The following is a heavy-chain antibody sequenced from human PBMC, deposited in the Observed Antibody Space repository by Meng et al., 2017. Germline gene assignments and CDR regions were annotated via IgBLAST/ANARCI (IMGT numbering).Heavy chain of an antibody. Sequence: GESLKISCAASGFTFSSYAMHWVRQAPGKGLQYVSAISSNGGSTYYANSVKGRFTISRDNSKNTLYLQMGSLRAEDMAMYYCARYACSGGSFYADYWGQGKLVTVSS. CDR3: ARYACSGGSFYADY. CDR1: GFTFSSYA. CDR2: ISSNGGST. J-gene: IGHJ4*02. V-gene: IGHV3-64*01. D-gene: IGHD2-15*01.